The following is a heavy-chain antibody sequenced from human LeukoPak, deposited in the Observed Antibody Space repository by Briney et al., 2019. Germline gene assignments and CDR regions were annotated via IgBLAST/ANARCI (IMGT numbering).Heavy chain of an antibody. Sequence: SSETLSLTCTVSGDSISSYYWSWVRQPAGKGLEWIGRISASGSTNYNPSLKSRVTMSVDRSKTQFSLRLSSVTAADTAVYYCAVGPWESDYWGQGTLVTVSS. CDR2: ISASGST. J-gene: IGHJ4*02. V-gene: IGHV4-4*07. CDR1: GDSISSYY. D-gene: IGHD1-26*01. CDR3: AVGPWESDY.